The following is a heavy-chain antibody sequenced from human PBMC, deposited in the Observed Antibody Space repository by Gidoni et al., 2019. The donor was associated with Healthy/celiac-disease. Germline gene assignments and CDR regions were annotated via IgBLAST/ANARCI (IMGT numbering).Heavy chain of an antibody. J-gene: IGHJ6*02. V-gene: IGHV3-11*06. CDR2: ISSSSSYT. Sequence: QVQLVESGGGLVQPGGSLRLSCAASGFTFSDYYMSWIRQAPGKGLEWVSYISSSSSYTNYADSVKGRFTISRDNAKNSLYLQMNSLRAEDTAVYYCARVNYDFWSGYPWGHLYGMDVWGQGTTVTVSS. CDR1: GFTFSDYY. CDR3: ARVNYDFWSGYPWGHLYGMDV. D-gene: IGHD3-3*01.